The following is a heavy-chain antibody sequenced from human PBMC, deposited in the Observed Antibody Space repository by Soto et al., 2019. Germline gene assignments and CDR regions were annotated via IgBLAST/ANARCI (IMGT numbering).Heavy chain of an antibody. V-gene: IGHV3-23*01. CDR1: GFTFSSYA. CDR3: AKDPLEDFWSGYYQPLVY. Sequence: GGSLRLSCAASGFTFSSYAMSWVRQAPGKGLKWVSAISGSGGSTYYADSVKGRFTISRDNSKNTLYLQMNSLRAEDTAVYYCAKDPLEDFWSGYYQPLVYWGQGTLVTVSS. CDR2: ISGSGGST. J-gene: IGHJ4*02. D-gene: IGHD3-3*01.